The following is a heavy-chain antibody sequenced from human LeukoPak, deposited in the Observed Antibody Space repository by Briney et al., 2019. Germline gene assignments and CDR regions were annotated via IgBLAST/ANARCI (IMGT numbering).Heavy chain of an antibody. Sequence: GASVKVSCKASGYTFTGYYMHWVRQAPGQGLEWMGWINPNSGGTNYAQKFQGWVTMTRDTSISTAYMELSRLRSDDAAVCYCARSRYPGSSGWYNYWGQGTLVTVSS. D-gene: IGHD6-19*01. J-gene: IGHJ4*02. CDR1: GYTFTGYY. V-gene: IGHV1-2*04. CDR3: ARSRYPGSSGWYNY. CDR2: INPNSGGT.